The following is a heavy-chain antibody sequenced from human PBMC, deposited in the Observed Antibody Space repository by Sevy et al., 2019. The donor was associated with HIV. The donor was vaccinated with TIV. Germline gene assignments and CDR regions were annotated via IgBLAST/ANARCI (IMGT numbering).Heavy chain of an antibody. V-gene: IGHV1-69*04. J-gene: IGHJ6*02. CDR3: ARDPRRITIFGVVTTDYYYYYGMDV. Sequence: ASVKVSCKASGGTFSSYAISWVRQAPGQGLEWMGRIIPILGIANYAQKFQGRVTITADKSTSTAYMELSSLGSEDTAVYYCARDPRRITIFGVVTTDYYYYYGMDVWGQGTTVTVSS. CDR1: GGTFSSYA. D-gene: IGHD3-3*01. CDR2: IIPILGIA.